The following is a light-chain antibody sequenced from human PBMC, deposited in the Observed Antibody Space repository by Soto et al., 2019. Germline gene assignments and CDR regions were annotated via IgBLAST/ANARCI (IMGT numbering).Light chain of an antibody. CDR1: SSGVGGYNY. Sequence: QFVLTQPASVSGSPGQSITISCTGTSSGVGGYNYVSWYQQHPGKAPKLMIYDVSNRPSGVSNRFSGSKSGNTASLTISGLQAEDEADYYCSSYTSSSTYVFVTGTKVTVL. CDR3: SSYTSSSTYV. V-gene: IGLV2-14*01. J-gene: IGLJ1*01. CDR2: DVS.